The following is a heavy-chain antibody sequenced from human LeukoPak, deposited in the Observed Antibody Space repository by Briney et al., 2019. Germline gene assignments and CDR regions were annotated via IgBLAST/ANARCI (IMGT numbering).Heavy chain of an antibody. CDR3: ARGLLVYGVVYYYYYMDV. V-gene: IGHV3-48*04. J-gene: IGHJ6*03. CDR2: ISSSSSTI. Sequence: PGGSLRLSCAASGFAFTSYSMNWVRQAPGKGLEWVSYISSSSSTIYYADSVKGRFTISRDNAKNSLYLQMNSLRAEDTAVYYCARGLLVYGVVYYYYYMDVWGKGTTVTVTS. D-gene: IGHD2-8*01. CDR1: GFAFTSYS.